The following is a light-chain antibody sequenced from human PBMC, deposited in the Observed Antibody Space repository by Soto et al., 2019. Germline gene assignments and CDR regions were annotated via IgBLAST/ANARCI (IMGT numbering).Light chain of an antibody. CDR2: KGT. CDR1: SSDVGAYNS. J-gene: IGLJ2*01. CDR3: SSYTSSSTVV. Sequence: QSALAQPASVSGSPGQSVTISCTGTSSDVGAYNSVSWYQQHPDKAPQLMIYKGTQRPSGVSNRVSGSKSGNTASLTISGLQAEDEADYYCSSYTSSSTVVFGGGTQLTVL. V-gene: IGLV2-14*02.